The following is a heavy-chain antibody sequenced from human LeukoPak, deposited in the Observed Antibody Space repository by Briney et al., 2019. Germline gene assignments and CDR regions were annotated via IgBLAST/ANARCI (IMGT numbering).Heavy chain of an antibody. CDR2: INHSGST. D-gene: IGHD3-10*01. J-gene: IGHJ4*02. CDR3: ARGYDYGSGSYEAADY. CDR1: GGSFSGYY. Sequence: SETLSLTCAVYGGSFSGYYWSWIRQPPGKGLEWIGEINHSGSTNYNPSLKSRVTISVDTSKDQFSLKLSSVTAADTAVYYCARGYDYGSGSYEAADYWGQGTLVTVSS. V-gene: IGHV4-34*01.